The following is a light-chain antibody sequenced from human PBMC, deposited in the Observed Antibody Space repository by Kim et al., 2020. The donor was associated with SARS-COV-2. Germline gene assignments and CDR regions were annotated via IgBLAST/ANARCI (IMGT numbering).Light chain of an antibody. CDR3: QKYSILRT. V-gene: IGKV1-5*03. Sequence: SAFVERELTTTCGTRQSISSWLAWHQQKPGKAPKVLIYRASSLESGVPSRFGGSGSGAEFTLTISSLQPDDFATYYCQKYSILRTFGQGTKVDIK. J-gene: IGKJ1*01. CDR2: RAS. CDR1: QSISSW.